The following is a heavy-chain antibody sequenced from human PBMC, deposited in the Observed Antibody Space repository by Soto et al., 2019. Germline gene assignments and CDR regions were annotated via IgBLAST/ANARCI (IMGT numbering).Heavy chain of an antibody. J-gene: IGHJ4*02. CDR2: IYYSGST. CDR3: ASRHSSPYFDY. Sequence: NLSETLSLTCTVSGGSISSGDYYWSWIRQPPGKGLEWIGSIYYSGSTYYNPSLKSRVTISVDTSKNQFSLKLNSVTAADTAVYYCASRHSSPYFDYWGQGTLVTVSS. CDR1: GGSISSGDYY. V-gene: IGHV4-30-4*01. D-gene: IGHD6-13*01.